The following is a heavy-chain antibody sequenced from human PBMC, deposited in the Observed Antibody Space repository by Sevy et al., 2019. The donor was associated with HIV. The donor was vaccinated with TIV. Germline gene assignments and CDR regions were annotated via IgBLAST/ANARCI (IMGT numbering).Heavy chain of an antibody. CDR2: IRYDGSNK. J-gene: IGHJ6*02. D-gene: IGHD2-2*01. CDR3: AKGVVVPAARLLLFYYYGMDV. V-gene: IGHV3-30*02. Sequence: VGSLRLSCAASGFTFSSYGMHWVRQAPGKGLEWVAFIRYDGSNKYYADSVKGRFTISRDNSKNTLYLQMNSLRAEDTAVYYCAKGVVVPAARLLLFYYYGMDVWGQGTTVTVSS. CDR1: GFTFSSYG.